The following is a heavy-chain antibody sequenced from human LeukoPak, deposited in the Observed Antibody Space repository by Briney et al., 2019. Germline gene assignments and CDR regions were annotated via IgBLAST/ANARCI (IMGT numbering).Heavy chain of an antibody. CDR1: GYSFTGYY. CDR3: ARGISEAVPGRYFQH. D-gene: IGHD6-19*01. Sequence: ASVKVSCKTSGYSFTGYYIHWARQAPGQGLEWMGWINPNSGGTNYAQNFQGRVTMTRDTSISTAYMELSRLRSDDTAGYFCARGISEAVPGRYFQHWGQGTLVTVSS. V-gene: IGHV1-2*02. J-gene: IGHJ1*01. CDR2: INPNSGGT.